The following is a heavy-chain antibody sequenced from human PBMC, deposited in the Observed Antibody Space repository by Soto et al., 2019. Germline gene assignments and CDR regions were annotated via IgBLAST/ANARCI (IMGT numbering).Heavy chain of an antibody. CDR1: GFTFCSYA. D-gene: IGHD6-19*01. J-gene: IGHJ4*02. CDR3: ARDKRQWLVLAYFDY. CDR2: ISYDGSNK. Sequence: GGSLRLSCAASGFTFCSYAMHWVRQAPGKGLEWVAVISYDGSNKYYADSVKGRFTISRDNSKNTLYLQMNSLRAEDTAVYYCARDKRQWLVLAYFDYWGQGTLVTVSS. V-gene: IGHV3-30-3*01.